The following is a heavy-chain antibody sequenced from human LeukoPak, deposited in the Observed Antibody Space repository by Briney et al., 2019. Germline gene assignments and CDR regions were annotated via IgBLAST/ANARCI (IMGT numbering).Heavy chain of an antibody. V-gene: IGHV1-69*06. D-gene: IGHD2-21*02. Sequence: SVKVSCKASGGTFTYYPISWVRQAPGQGLEWMGGIIPIFGTANYAQKFQDRVTITADKSTSTAYMELSSLRSEDTAVYYCARSAVTGVYYYYMDVWGKGTTVTVSS. CDR3: ARSAVTGVYYYYMDV. CDR1: GGTFTYYP. CDR2: IIPIFGTA. J-gene: IGHJ6*03.